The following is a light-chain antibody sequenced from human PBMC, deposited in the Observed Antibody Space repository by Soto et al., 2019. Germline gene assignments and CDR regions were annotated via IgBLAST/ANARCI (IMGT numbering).Light chain of an antibody. J-gene: IGLJ3*02. V-gene: IGLV1-40*01. CDR1: SSNIGAGYD. Sequence: QSVLTQPPSVSGVPGQRVTISCTGSSSNIGAGYDVHWYQQLPGTAPKLLIYGNSNRSSGVPDRFSGSKSGTSASLAITGLQAEDEADYYCQSYDSSLSALFGGGTKLTVL. CDR2: GNS. CDR3: QSYDSSLSAL.